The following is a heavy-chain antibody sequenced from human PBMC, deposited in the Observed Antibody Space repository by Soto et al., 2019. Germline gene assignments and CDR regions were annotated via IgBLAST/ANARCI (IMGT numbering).Heavy chain of an antibody. CDR3: AKVGYSSGGLDY. J-gene: IGHJ4*02. V-gene: IGHV3-30*18. Sequence: GGSLRLSCAASGFTFSSYGMHWVRQAPGKGLEWVAVISYDGSNKYYADSVKGRFTISRDNSKNTLYLQMNSLRAEDTAVYYCAKVGYSSGGLDYWGQGTLVTVSS. CDR2: ISYDGSNK. D-gene: IGHD6-19*01. CDR1: GFTFSSYG.